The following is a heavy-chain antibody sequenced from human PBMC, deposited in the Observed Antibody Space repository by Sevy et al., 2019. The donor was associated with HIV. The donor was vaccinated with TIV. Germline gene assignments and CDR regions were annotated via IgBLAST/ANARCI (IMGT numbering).Heavy chain of an antibody. Sequence: GGSLRLSCAASGFTFSDYYMNWVRQAPGKGLEWVSYISSSGNTIYYADSVKGRFTISRDNAKNSLYLQMNSLGAEDTAVYYCARDPTYYDFWSGYYTGWFDPWGQGTLVTVSS. V-gene: IGHV3-11*01. J-gene: IGHJ5*02. CDR2: ISSSGNTI. D-gene: IGHD3-3*01. CDR3: ARDPTYYDFWSGYYTGWFDP. CDR1: GFTFSDYY.